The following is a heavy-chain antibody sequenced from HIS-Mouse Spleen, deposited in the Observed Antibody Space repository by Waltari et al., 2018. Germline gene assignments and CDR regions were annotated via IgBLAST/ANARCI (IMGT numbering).Heavy chain of an antibody. Sequence: QVQLVESGGGVVQPGRSLRLSCAASGFTFSSYGMHWVRQAPGKGRECVGVISYDGSNKYYADAVKGRFTISRDKSKNTLYLQMNSLRAEDTAVYYCAKDKHHAFDYWGQGTLVTVSS. CDR3: AKDKHHAFDY. J-gene: IGHJ4*02. CDR1: GFTFSSYG. CDR2: ISYDGSNK. V-gene: IGHV3-30*18.